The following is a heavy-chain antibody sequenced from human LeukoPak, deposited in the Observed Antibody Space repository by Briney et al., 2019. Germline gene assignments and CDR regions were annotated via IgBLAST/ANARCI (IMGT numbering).Heavy chain of an antibody. CDR1: GGTFSSYA. CDR2: IIPIFGTA. V-gene: IGHV1-69*01. J-gene: IGHJ5*02. Sequence: ASVKVSFKASGGTFSSYAISWVRQAPGQGLEWMGGIIPIFGTANYAQKFQGRVTITADESTSTAYMELSSLRSEDTAVYYCARVPAAGDNWFDPWGQGTLVTVSS. CDR3: ARVPAAGDNWFDP. D-gene: IGHD6-13*01.